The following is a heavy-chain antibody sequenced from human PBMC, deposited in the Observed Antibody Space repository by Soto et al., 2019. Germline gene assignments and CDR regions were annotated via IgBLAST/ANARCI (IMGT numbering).Heavy chain of an antibody. CDR2: ISSSSSYI. CDR1: GFTFSSYS. V-gene: IGHV3-21*01. Sequence: GGSVRLSCAASGFTFSSYSMNWVRQAPGKGLEWVSSISSSSSYIYYADSVKGRFTISRDNAKNSLYLQMNSLRAEDTAVYYCARDPGGGYYDFWSGYYPPTPYNWFDPWGQGTLVTVSS. J-gene: IGHJ5*02. D-gene: IGHD3-3*01. CDR3: ARDPGGGYYDFWSGYYPPTPYNWFDP.